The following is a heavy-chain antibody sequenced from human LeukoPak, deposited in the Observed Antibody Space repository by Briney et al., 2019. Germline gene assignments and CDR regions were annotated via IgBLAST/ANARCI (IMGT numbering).Heavy chain of an antibody. Sequence: SETLSLTCAVYGGSFSGYYWSWIRQPPGKGLEWIGEINHSGSTNYNPSLKSRVTISVDTSKNQFSLKLSSVTAADTAVYYCARSVWYSSSSPIFAYHFDSWGQGTLVTVSS. J-gene: IGHJ4*02. V-gene: IGHV4-34*01. CDR3: ARSVWYSSSSPIFAYHFDS. CDR2: INHSGST. D-gene: IGHD6-6*01. CDR1: GGSFSGYY.